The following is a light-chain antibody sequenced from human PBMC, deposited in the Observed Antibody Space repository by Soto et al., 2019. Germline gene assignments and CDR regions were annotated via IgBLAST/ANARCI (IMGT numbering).Light chain of an antibody. J-gene: IGKJ5*01. CDR1: QSVSSS. CDR3: QQYDNWPPTT. Sequence: EIVMTPSPATLSVSPGERATLSCRASQSVSSSLAWYLQKPGQAPRLLIYGASTRASGVPARFSGSGSGTDFTLTISSLQSEDFAVYYCQQYDNWPPTTFGQGTRLEIK. V-gene: IGKV3-15*01. CDR2: GAS.